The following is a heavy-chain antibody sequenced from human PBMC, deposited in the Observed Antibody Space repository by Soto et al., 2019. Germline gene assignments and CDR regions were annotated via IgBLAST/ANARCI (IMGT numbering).Heavy chain of an antibody. Sequence: ASVKVSCKASGYTFTGYYMHWVRQAPGQGLEWMGWINPNSGGTNYAQKFQGRVTMTRDTSISTAYMELSRLRSDDTAVYYCARVMDTTPPFFDYWGQGTLVTVSS. J-gene: IGHJ4*02. CDR3: ARVMDTTPPFFDY. V-gene: IGHV1-2*02. D-gene: IGHD5-18*01. CDR1: GYTFTGYY. CDR2: INPNSGGT.